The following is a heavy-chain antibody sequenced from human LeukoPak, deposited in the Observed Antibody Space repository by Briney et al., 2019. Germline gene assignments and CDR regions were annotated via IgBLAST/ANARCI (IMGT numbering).Heavy chain of an antibody. CDR3: AKGADYGGNSAFDY. Sequence: GGSLRLSCAASGSTFDDYAMHWVRQAPGKGLEWVSGISWNSGSIGYADSVKGRFTISRDNAKNSLYLQMNSLRAEDTALYYCAKGADYGGNSAFDYWGQGTLVTVSP. CDR2: ISWNSGSI. V-gene: IGHV3-9*01. D-gene: IGHD4-23*01. CDR1: GSTFDDYA. J-gene: IGHJ4*02.